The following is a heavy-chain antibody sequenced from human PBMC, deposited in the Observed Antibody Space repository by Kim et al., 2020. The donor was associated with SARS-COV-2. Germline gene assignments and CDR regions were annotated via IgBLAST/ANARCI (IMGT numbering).Heavy chain of an antibody. D-gene: IGHD3-9*01. CDR3: AKDQAHYDIWTCLDY. V-gene: IGHV3-30*02. J-gene: IGHJ4*02. Sequence: GDSVKGRFNIARDKCKNTLSLEMTSLRAEETAVYYCAKDQAHYDIWTCLDYWGQGTLVAVSS.